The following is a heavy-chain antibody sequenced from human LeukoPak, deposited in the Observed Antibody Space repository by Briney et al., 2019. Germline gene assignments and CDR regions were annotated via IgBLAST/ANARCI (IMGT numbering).Heavy chain of an antibody. V-gene: IGHV1-2*02. D-gene: IGHD4-17*01. CDR3: ARDQTLRDPFDY. CDR2: INPNSGGT. Sequence: GASVKVSCKASGYTFTSYGISWVRQAPGQGLEWMGWINPNSGGTNYAQKFQGRVTMTRDTSISTAYMELSRLRSDDTAVYYCARDQTLRDPFDYWGQGTLVTVSS. CDR1: GYTFTSYG. J-gene: IGHJ4*02.